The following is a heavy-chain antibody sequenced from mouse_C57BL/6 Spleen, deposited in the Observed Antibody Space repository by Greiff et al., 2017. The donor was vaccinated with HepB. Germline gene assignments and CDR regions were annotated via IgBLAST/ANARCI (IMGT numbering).Heavy chain of an antibody. J-gene: IGHJ3*01. V-gene: IGHV1-50*01. CDR1: GYTFTSYW. CDR2: IDPSDSYT. CDR3: ARRGDNLAWFAY. Sequence: QVQLQQSGAELVKPGASVKLSCKASGYTFTSYWMQWVKQRPGQGLEWIGEIDPSDSYTNYNQKFKGKATLTVDTSSSTAYMQLSSLTSEDSAVYYCARRGDNLAWFAYWGQGTLVTVSA. D-gene: IGHD1-3*01.